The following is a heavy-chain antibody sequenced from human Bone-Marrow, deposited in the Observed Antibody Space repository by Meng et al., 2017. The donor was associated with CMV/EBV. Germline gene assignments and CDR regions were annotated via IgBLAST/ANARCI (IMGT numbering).Heavy chain of an antibody. CDR1: GFTFSSYW. Sequence: GESLKISCAASGFTFSSYWMHWVRQAPGKGLVWVSRINSDGSSTSYADSVKGRFTISRDNAKNTLYLQMNSLRAEDTAVYYCARLIGLFLDLSYGMDVWGQGTTVTVSS. J-gene: IGHJ6*02. D-gene: IGHD2-8*01. CDR3: ARLIGLFLDLSYGMDV. CDR2: INSDGSST. V-gene: IGHV3-74*01.